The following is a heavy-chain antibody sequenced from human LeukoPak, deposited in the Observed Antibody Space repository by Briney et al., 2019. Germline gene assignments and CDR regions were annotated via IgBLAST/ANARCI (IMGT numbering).Heavy chain of an antibody. Sequence: SETLSLTCAVYGGSFSGYYWSWIRQPPGKGLEWIGEINHSGSTNYNPSLKSRVTISVDTSKNQFSLKLSSVTAADTAVYYCAREAPSTWYNWLDPWGQGTLVTVSS. V-gene: IGHV4-34*01. CDR1: GGSFSGYY. J-gene: IGHJ5*02. CDR2: INHSGST. CDR3: AREAPSTWYNWLDP. D-gene: IGHD6-13*01.